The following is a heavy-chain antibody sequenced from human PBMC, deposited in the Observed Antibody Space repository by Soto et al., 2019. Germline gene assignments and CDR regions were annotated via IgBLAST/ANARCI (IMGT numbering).Heavy chain of an antibody. CDR2: ISAAGDP. Sequence: EVQLVESGGGLVQPGGSLRLSCEASGFTFRNYDMHWVRQGTGKGLEWVSGISAAGDPDYADSVEGQFTISRENAQSSFFLQTNSLIGGDTAVYYCARTHRDFYGREVWGQGTTVSVSS. CDR1: GFTFRNYD. V-gene: IGHV3-13*05. CDR3: ARTHRDFYGREV. J-gene: IGHJ6*02.